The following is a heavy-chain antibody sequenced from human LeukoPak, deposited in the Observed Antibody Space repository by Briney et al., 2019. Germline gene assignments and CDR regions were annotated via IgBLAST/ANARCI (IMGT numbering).Heavy chain of an antibody. CDR3: AKSPTVDAAFDI. D-gene: IGHD4-23*01. CDR2: IGYTGDST. Sequence: PGGSLRRSCAASGFTFSSYAMNWVRQAPGKGLEWVSGIGYTGDSTFYADSVKGRFTVSRDSSKNTLFLHMNSLRAEDTALYYCAKSPTVDAAFDIWGQGTRFTVSS. V-gene: IGHV3-23*01. J-gene: IGHJ3*02. CDR1: GFTFSSYA.